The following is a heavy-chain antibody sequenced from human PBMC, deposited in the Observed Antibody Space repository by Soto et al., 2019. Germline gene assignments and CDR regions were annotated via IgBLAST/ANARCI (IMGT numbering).Heavy chain of an antibody. CDR3: VKGEYYYDSSGYYPFDY. J-gene: IGHJ4*02. D-gene: IGHD3-22*01. CDR2: ISTNGGST. Sequence: PGGSLRLSCSASGFTFSSYAMHWVRQAPGKGLEYVSSISTNGGSTHYADSEKGRFTISRDNSKNTQYLQMSSLRADDTAVYYCVKGEYYYDSSGYYPFDYRGQGTLVTVSS. CDR1: GFTFSSYA. V-gene: IGHV3-64D*06.